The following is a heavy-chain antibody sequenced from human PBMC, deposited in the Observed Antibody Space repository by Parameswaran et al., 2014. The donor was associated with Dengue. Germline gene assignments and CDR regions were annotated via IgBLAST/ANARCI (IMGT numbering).Heavy chain of an antibody. CDR2: INHSGST. V-gene: IGHV4-34*01. CDR3: ARGVRPPGASTMVRGVRLINWFDP. D-gene: IGHD3-10*01. Sequence: RWIRQPPGKGLEWIGEINHSGSTNYNPSLKGRVTISVDTSKNQFSLKLSSVTAADTAVYYCARGVRPPGASTMVRGVRLINWFDPWGQGTLVTVSS. J-gene: IGHJ5*02.